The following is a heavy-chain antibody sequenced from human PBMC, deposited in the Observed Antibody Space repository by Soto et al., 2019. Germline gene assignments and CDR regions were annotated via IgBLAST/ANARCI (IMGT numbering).Heavy chain of an antibody. V-gene: IGHV4-39*01. CDR3: ARGITGTDGVDY. CDR2: IYYSGST. Sequence: SETLSLTCTVSGGSISSSSYYWGWIRQPPGKGLEWIGSIYYSGSTYYNPSLKSRVTISVDTSKNQFSLKLSSVTAADTAVYYCARGITGTDGVDYWGQGTLVTVSS. CDR1: GGSISSSSYY. J-gene: IGHJ4*02. D-gene: IGHD1-20*01.